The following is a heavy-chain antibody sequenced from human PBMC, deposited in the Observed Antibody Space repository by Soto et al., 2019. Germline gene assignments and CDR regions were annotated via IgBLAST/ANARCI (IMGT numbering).Heavy chain of an antibody. D-gene: IGHD6-6*01. J-gene: IGHJ4*02. CDR3: TTNTFQYRSSSHY. CDR2: IKSKTDGGTT. CDR1: GFTFSNAW. Sequence: GGSLRLSCAASGFTFSNAWMNWVRQALGKGLEWVGRIKSKTDGGTTDYAAPVKGRFTISRDDSKNTLYLQMNSLKTEDTAVYYCTTNTFQYRSSSHYWGQGTLVTVSS. V-gene: IGHV3-15*07.